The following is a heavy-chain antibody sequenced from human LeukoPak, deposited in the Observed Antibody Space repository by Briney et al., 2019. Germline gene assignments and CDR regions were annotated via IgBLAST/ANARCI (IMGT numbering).Heavy chain of an antibody. J-gene: IGHJ4*02. V-gene: IGHV3-23*01. CDR2: ISGSGGST. D-gene: IGHD5-18*01. CDR3: AKDASWTPWIQLWQPLNY. Sequence: GGTLRLSCAASGFTFSSYGMSWVRQAPGKGLEWVSAISGSGGSTYYADSVKGRFTISRDNSKNTLYLQMNSLRAEDTAVYYCAKDASWTPWIQLWQPLNYWGQGTLVTVSS. CDR1: GFTFSSYG.